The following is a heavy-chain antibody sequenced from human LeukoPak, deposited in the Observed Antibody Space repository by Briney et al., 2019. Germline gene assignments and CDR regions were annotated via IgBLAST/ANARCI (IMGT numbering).Heavy chain of an antibody. CDR3: ARDHWGNPFDY. V-gene: IGHV4-34*01. Sequence: SETLSLTCAVYGGSFRGYYWSWIRQPPGKGLEWIGEINHSGSTNYNPSLKSRVTISVDTSKNQFSLKLSSVTAADTAVYYCARDHWGNPFDYWGQGTLVTISS. D-gene: IGHD3-16*01. CDR1: GGSFRGYY. J-gene: IGHJ4*02. CDR2: INHSGST.